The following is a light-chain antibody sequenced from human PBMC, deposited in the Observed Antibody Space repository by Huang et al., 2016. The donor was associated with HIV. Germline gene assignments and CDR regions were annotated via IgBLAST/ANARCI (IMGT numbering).Light chain of an antibody. CDR2: GTA. V-gene: IGKV3-20*01. Sequence: EIVLTQFSGTLSLSPGERATLSCRTSQSVISDYLAWYQQKPGQSPRLLIYGTANRGTGIPDRFTGGRSGTDFTLTISGIEPEDFAMYYCHLYGASPPDPFGQGAKLEIK. CDR3: HLYGASPPDP. CDR1: QSVISDY. J-gene: IGKJ2*01.